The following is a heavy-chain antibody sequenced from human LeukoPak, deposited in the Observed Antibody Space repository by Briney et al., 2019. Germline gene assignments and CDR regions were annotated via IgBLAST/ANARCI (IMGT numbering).Heavy chain of an antibody. CDR2: ISYDENNK. V-gene: IGHV3-30-3*01. CDR3: ARIGFSATTSSY. J-gene: IGHJ4*02. Sequence: GGSLRLSCVVTGFTLTTYTIYWVRQAPGKGLEWVAIISYDENNKYYADSVKGRFTISRDNNKDTVFLQMNNLRSEDTALYYCARIGFSATTSSYWGRGTRVTVSS. CDR1: GFTLTTYT. D-gene: IGHD2/OR15-2a*01.